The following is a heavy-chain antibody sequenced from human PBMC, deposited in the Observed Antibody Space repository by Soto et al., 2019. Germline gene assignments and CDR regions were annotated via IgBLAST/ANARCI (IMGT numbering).Heavy chain of an antibody. J-gene: IGHJ3*02. V-gene: IGHV3-30*18. CDR3: AKVLPATGIEGGGDAFDI. Sequence: GSLRLSCAASGFTFRSFGMHWIRQAPGKGLEWVALISYDGTNKYYADSVRGRFTISRDNSKNTLYLEMNTLRVEDTAVYYCAKVLPATGIEGGGDAFDIWGQGTMVT. CDR2: ISYDGTNK. D-gene: IGHD1-26*01. CDR1: GFTFRSFG.